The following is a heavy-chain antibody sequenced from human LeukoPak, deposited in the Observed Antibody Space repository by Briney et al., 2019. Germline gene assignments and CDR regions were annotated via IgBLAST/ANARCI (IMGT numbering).Heavy chain of an antibody. J-gene: IGHJ4*02. CDR1: GYTFTSYF. Sequence: GASVKVSCKASGYTFTSYFIHWVRQAPGQGLEWMGIINSSGGSTIYAQKFQGRVTMTRDMSTSTVYMELSSLRSEDTAVYYCASSFYDLLVYFDYWGQGTLVTVSS. CDR2: INSSGGST. V-gene: IGHV1-46*01. CDR3: ASSFYDLLVYFDY. D-gene: IGHD5/OR15-5a*01.